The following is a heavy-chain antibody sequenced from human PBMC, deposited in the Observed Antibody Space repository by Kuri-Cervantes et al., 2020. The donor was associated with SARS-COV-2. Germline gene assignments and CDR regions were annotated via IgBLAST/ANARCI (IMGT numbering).Heavy chain of an antibody. J-gene: IGHJ6*03. CDR3: AKDGIVVVPAAKEGYYYYYMDV. CDR1: GFTFSSYS. Sequence: GGSLRLSCAASGFTFSSYSMNWVRQAPGKGLEWVGFIRSKAYGGTTEYAASVKGRFTISRDDSKSIAYLQMNSLKTEDTAVYYCAKDGIVVVPAAKEGYYYYYMDVWGKGTTVTVSS. D-gene: IGHD2-2*01. CDR2: IRSKAYGGTT. V-gene: IGHV3-49*04.